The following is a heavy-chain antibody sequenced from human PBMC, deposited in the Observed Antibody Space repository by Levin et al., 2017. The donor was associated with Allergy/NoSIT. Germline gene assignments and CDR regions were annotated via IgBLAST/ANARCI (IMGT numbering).Heavy chain of an antibody. V-gene: IGHV4-30-4*01. CDR3: ARVLVVIKTYSFDY. Sequence: LRLSCTVSGASISSGDYYWSWIRQPPGKGLEWIGYIYYSGSTYYNPSLKSRVTISVDTSKNQFSLKLSSVTAADTAVYYCARVLVVIKTYSFDYWGQGTLVTVSS. D-gene: IGHD3-22*01. CDR1: GASISSGDYY. CDR2: IYYSGST. J-gene: IGHJ4*02.